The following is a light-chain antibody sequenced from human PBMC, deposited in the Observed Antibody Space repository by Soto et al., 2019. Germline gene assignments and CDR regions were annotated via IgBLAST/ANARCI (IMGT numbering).Light chain of an antibody. CDR2: WAS. Sequence: DIVMTQSPDSLAVSLGERATINCKSSQRVLYSSNNKNYLAWYQQKAGQPPKLFIYWASTRESGVPDRFSGSRSVTDFTLTISSLQAEDVAVYYCKQYYAIPYTFGQGTKLEIK. CDR3: KQYYAIPYT. CDR1: QRVLYSSNNKNY. J-gene: IGKJ2*01. V-gene: IGKV4-1*01.